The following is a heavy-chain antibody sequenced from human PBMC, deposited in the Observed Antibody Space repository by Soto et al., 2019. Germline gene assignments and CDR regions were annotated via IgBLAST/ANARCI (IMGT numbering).Heavy chain of an antibody. CDR1: GGSISSSSYY. D-gene: IGHD6-19*01. V-gene: IGHV4-30-4*08. J-gene: IGHJ3*02. Sequence: SETLSLTCTVSGGSISSSSYYWGWIRQPPGKGLEWIGYIYYSGSTYYNPSLKSRVTISVDTSKNQFSLKLSSVTAADTAVYYCARVRPGYSSGWPFDIWGQGTMVTVSS. CDR2: IYYSGST. CDR3: ARVRPGYSSGWPFDI.